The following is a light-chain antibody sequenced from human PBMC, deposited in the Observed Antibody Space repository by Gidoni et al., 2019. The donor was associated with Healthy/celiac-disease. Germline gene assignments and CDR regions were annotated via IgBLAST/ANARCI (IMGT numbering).Light chain of an antibody. V-gene: IGLV3-21*04. CDR1: NIASNG. CDR2: YDS. J-gene: IGLJ1*01. Sequence: SYVLTQPPTGSGAPGKRDRITCGGNNIASNGVPWYRQKPVLAPVLVIYYDSDRPSGIPERFSGSNSGNTATLTISRVEAGDEADYSCQVWDSSSDLYVFGTGTKVTVL. CDR3: QVWDSSSDLYV.